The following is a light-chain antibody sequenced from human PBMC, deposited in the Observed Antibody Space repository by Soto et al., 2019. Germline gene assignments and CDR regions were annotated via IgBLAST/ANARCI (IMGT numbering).Light chain of an antibody. J-gene: IGKJ1*01. V-gene: IGKV1-5*01. CDR3: QQYNTFWT. Sequence: DIQMTQSPSTLSASVGDRFTITCRASQSISSWLAWYQQKPGKAPKLLIYDVSSLESGVPSRFSGSGSGTEFSLTISSLQPDDIATYYCQQYNTFWTFGQGTKVDIK. CDR1: QSISSW. CDR2: DVS.